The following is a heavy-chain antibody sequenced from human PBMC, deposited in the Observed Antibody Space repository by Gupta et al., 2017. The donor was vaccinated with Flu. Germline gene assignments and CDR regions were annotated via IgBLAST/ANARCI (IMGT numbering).Heavy chain of an antibody. J-gene: IGHJ4*02. CDR2: IIPIFGTA. V-gene: IGHV1-69*01. Sequence: QVQLVQSGAEFKKPGSPVKVSCKASGGTFSSYAISWVRQAPGQGLEWMGGIIPIFGTANYAQKCQGRVTITADESTSTAYMELSSLRSEETAVYYCARYYSGGSSWPGFDYGGQGTLVTVSS. CDR1: GGTFSSYA. CDR3: ARYYSGGSSWPGFDY. D-gene: IGHD2-15*01.